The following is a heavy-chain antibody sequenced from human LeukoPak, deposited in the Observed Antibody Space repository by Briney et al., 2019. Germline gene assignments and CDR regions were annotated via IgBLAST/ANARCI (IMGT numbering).Heavy chain of an antibody. CDR3: AKYRLVWLPAPVFDS. D-gene: IGHD6-19*01. CDR1: GFSFSNYW. CDR2: IKEDGSQN. J-gene: IGHJ5*01. Sequence: PGGSLRLSCSASGFSFSNYWVTWVRQAPGKGLEWVANIKEDGSQNYYVDSVQGRFTISRDNAKNSLYLQMNSLRAEDTAVYYCAKYRLVWLPAPVFDSWGQGTLVTVSS. V-gene: IGHV3-7*01.